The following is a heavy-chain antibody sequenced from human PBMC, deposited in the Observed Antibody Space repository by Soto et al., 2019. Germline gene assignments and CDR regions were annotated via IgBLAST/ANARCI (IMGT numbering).Heavy chain of an antibody. V-gene: IGHV1-69*13. CDR3: ARSSGDCSGGSCYLRRYYYYYYGMDG. J-gene: IGHJ6*02. CDR2: IIPILGTA. CDR1: GSRFSICA. Sequence: ASVEVSRRACGSRFSICAISWVRQAPGQGLEWMGGIIPILGTANYAQKFQGRVTITADESTSTAYMELSSLRSEDTAVYYCARSSGDCSGGSCYLRRYYYYYYGMDGWGQGTTVPVSS. D-gene: IGHD2-15*01.